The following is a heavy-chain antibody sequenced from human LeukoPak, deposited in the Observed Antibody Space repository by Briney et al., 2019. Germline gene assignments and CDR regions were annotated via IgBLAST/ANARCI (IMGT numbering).Heavy chain of an antibody. CDR2: IFYSGST. J-gene: IGHJ4*02. V-gene: IGHV4-59*01. D-gene: IGHD3-16*01. Sequence: SETLSLTCTVSGGSISNYYWSWIRQPPGKGLEWIGYIFYSGSTNYNPSLKSRVTISVDTSKKQFSLKLNSVTAADTAVYYCARDTSLDYWGQGTLVTVSS. CDR1: GGSISNYY. CDR3: ARDTSLDY.